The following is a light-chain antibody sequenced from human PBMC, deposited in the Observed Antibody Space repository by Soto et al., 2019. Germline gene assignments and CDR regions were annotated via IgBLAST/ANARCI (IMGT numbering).Light chain of an antibody. CDR2: FTC. CDR1: QSISNN. Sequence: TQRTQSPPSPSGSLGDEGTITCLASQSISNNLNWYQQKPGIVPKLVIFFTCSLQCGVPSRFSGSGPVTDLTLTISSLQPEDFATYYCRQSDSTPLTFGQGTRLEIK. J-gene: IGKJ5*01. CDR3: RQSDSTPLT. V-gene: IGKV1-39*01.